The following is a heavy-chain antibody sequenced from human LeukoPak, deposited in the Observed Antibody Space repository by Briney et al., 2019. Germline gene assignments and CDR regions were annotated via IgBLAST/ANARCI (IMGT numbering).Heavy chain of an antibody. V-gene: IGHV4-61*02. D-gene: IGHD3-3*01. Sequence: TSETLSLTCTVSGRSISSGSYYWSWIRQPAGKGLEWIERIYTSGSTNYNPSLKSRVTISVDTSKNQFSLKLTSVTAADTAVYYCARDLWSVTSGYYRPFDPWGQGTLVTVSS. CDR3: ARDLWSVTSGYYRPFDP. CDR2: IYTSGST. J-gene: IGHJ5*02. CDR1: GRSISSGSYY.